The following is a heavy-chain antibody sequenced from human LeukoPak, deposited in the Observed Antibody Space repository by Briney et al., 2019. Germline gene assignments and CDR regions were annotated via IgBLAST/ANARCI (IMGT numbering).Heavy chain of an antibody. CDR3: ARGRESLAAASYYGMDV. D-gene: IGHD6-13*01. CDR2: INPSGGST. CDR1: GYTFTSYY. J-gene: IGHJ6*02. Sequence: GASVKVSCKASGYTFTSYYMHWVRQAPGQGLEWMGIINPSGGSTSYAQKFQGWVTMTRDTSISTAYMELSRLRSDDTAVYYCARGRESLAAASYYGMDVWGQGTTVTVSS. V-gene: IGHV1-46*01.